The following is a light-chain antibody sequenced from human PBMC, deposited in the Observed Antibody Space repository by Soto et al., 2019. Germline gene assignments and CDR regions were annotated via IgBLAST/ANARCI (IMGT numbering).Light chain of an antibody. CDR2: DAS. Sequence: EILLTQSPSTLALSPGERATLSCRASQSVSNYLAWYQQKPGQPPRLLMYDASNRATGIPAKLSGSGSGTDFTLTISSLEPEDFAVYYCQQRSNWHTFGQGTRLEIK. J-gene: IGKJ5*01. CDR1: QSVSNY. V-gene: IGKV3-11*01. CDR3: QQRSNWHT.